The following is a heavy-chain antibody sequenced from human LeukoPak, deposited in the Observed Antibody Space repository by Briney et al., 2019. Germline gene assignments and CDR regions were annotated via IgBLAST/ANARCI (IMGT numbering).Heavy chain of an antibody. D-gene: IGHD3-9*01. CDR1: GGSISSGGYY. CDR3: ARLTAYYRYFFDY. V-gene: IGHV4-61*08. J-gene: IGHJ4*02. Sequence: SQTLSLTCTVSGGSISSGGYYWSWIRQHPGQGLEWIGYIYYSGSTNYNSSLKSRVTISVDTSKNQFSLKLRSVTAADTAVYYCARLTAYYRYFFDYWGQGTLVTVSS. CDR2: IYYSGST.